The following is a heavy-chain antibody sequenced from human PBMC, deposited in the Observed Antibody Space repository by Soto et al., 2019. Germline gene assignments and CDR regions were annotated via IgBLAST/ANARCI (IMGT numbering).Heavy chain of an antibody. CDR2: ISSSCSYI. V-gene: IGHV3-21*01. Sequence: GGSLRLSCAASGFTFSSYSMNWVRKAPGKGLEWVSSISSSCSYIYYGDAVKGRFTISRDNAKNSLYLQMNSLRAEDTAVYYWARDQVEYNWNYNYSMDVWGQGTTFTVSS. D-gene: IGHD1-20*01. J-gene: IGHJ6*01. CDR1: GFTFSSYS. CDR3: ARDQVEYNWNYNYSMDV.